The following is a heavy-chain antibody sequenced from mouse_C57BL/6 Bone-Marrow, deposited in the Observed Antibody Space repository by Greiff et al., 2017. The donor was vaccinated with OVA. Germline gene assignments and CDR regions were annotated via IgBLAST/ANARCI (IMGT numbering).Heavy chain of an antibody. J-gene: IGHJ4*01. Sequence: QVQLQQPGAELVRPGTSVKLSCKASGYTFTSYWLHWVKQRPGQGLEWIGVIDPSASYTNYNQKFKGKATLTVDTSSSTAYMQISSLTSEDAAVYYCARWVFYAMDYWGQGTSGTVSS. CDR3: ARWVFYAMDY. V-gene: IGHV1-59*01. CDR1: GYTFTSYW. CDR2: IDPSASYT.